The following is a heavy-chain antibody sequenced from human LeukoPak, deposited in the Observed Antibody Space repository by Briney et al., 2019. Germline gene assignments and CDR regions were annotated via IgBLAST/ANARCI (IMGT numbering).Heavy chain of an antibody. CDR3: ARGRSRFLEWLPCY. J-gene: IGHJ4*02. Sequence: ASVKVSCKASGYTFTSYGISWVRQAPGQGLEWMGWISAYNGNTNYAQKLQGRVTMTTDTSTSTAYMELRSLRSDDTAVYYCARGRSRFLEWLPCYWGQGTLVTVSS. CDR1: GYTFTSYG. D-gene: IGHD3-3*01. CDR2: ISAYNGNT. V-gene: IGHV1-18*01.